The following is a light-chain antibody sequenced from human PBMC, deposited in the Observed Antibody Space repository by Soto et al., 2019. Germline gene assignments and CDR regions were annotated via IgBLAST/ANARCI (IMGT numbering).Light chain of an antibody. CDR3: QHYGSSAYT. V-gene: IGKV3-20*01. CDR2: GAS. Sequence: EFVLTQSPGTLSLSPGERATLSCRASQSVRSNYLAWYQQKPGQSPRLLIYGASNRATGIPERFSGSGSGTDFTLTISRLEPDDFAVFYCQHYGSSAYTFGQGTTLEIK. CDR1: QSVRSNY. J-gene: IGKJ2*01.